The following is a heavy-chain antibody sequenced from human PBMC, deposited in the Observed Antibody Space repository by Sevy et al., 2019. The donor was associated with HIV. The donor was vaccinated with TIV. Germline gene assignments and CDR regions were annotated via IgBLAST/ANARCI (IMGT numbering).Heavy chain of an antibody. CDR2: ISDSGGST. J-gene: IGHJ4*02. CDR3: ARRIPYGDYVNSSFDY. D-gene: IGHD4-17*01. Sequence: GGSLRLSCAVSGFTFSSSAMSWLRQAPGKGLEWVSAISDSGGSTYFADSVKGRFTISRDNSKNTLYLQMHSLTAEDTAVYYCARRIPYGDYVNSSFDYWGQGTLVTVSS. CDR1: GFTFSSSA. V-gene: IGHV3-23*01.